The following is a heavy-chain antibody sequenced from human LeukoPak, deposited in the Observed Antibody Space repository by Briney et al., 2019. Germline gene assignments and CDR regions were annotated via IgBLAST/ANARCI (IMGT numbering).Heavy chain of an antibody. J-gene: IGHJ4*02. CDR3: TGDNFDSSVKFDY. Sequence: GGSLRLSCVVSGFAFSGSAVHWVRQASGKGLEWVGRIRSKANNYATAYAASVKGRFTISRDDSKNTAYLQMNSLKTEDTAVYYCTGDNFDSSVKFDYWGQGTLVTVSS. CDR1: GFAFSGSA. D-gene: IGHD3-22*01. CDR2: IRSKANNYAT. V-gene: IGHV3-73*01.